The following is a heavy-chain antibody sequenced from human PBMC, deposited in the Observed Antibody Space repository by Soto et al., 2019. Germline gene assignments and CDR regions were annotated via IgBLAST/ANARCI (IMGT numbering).Heavy chain of an antibody. CDR2: MHCNGNST. D-gene: IGHD4-17*01. CDR3: ARDHRWGYEYGDYGDS. V-gene: IGHV3-20*04. J-gene: IGHJ5*01. Sequence: EVQLVESGGAVVRPGGSLRLACAVSGFSLDEYGMSWVRQAPGKGLEWVSGMHCNGNSTGYADSVKGRFTISRDDAKNSLYLQMNSLRAEDTGFYYCARDHRWGYEYGDYGDSWGHGTLVTVSS. CDR1: GFSLDEYG.